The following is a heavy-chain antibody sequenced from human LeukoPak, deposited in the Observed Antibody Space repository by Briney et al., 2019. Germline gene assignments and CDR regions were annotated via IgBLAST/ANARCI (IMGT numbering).Heavy chain of an antibody. Sequence: SETLSLTCTVSGGSIRSSSYYWGWIRQPPGKGLEWIGSIYYSGSTYYNASLESRGTISVDTSKNQFSLKLNSVTAADTAVYFCARQVVAVAGTGYFDYWGQGTLVTVSS. CDR3: ARQVVAVAGTGYFDY. J-gene: IGHJ4*02. D-gene: IGHD6-19*01. CDR1: GGSIRSSSYY. V-gene: IGHV4-39*01. CDR2: IYYSGST.